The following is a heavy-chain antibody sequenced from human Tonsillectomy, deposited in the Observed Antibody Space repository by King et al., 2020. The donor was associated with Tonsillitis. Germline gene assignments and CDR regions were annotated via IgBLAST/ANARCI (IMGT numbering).Heavy chain of an antibody. CDR3: AKAYYDFWSGYYWSGMDV. V-gene: IGHV3-30*18. D-gene: IGHD3-3*01. Sequence: QLVQSGGGVVQPGRSLRLSCAASGFIFSSYGMHWVRQAPGKGLEWVAVISYDGSNNYYADSVKGRFTISRDNFKNTLYLQMNSLRAEDTAVYYCAKAYYDFWSGYYWSGMDVWGQGTTVTVSS. J-gene: IGHJ6*02. CDR2: ISYDGSNN. CDR1: GFIFSSYG.